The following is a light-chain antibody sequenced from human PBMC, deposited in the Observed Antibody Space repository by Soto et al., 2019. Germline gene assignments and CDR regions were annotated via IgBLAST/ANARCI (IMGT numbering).Light chain of an antibody. CDR1: SSNIGAGYD. J-gene: IGLJ2*01. CDR2: GIS. CDR3: QSYDSSLSGYVV. Sequence: QSVLTQPPSVSGAPGQRVTISCTGSSSNIGAGYDVHWYQQLPGTAPKLLIYGISNRPSGVPDRFSGSKSGTSASLAITGLQAEDEADYYCQSYDSSLSGYVVFGGGTKVTVL. V-gene: IGLV1-40*01.